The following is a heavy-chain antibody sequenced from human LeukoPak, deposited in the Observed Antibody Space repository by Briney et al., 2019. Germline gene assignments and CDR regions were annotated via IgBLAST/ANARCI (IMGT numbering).Heavy chain of an antibody. CDR2: IYYSGST. J-gene: IGHJ5*02. V-gene: IGHV4-59*01. CDR1: GGSISSYY. CDR3: ASTPEVYCSGGSCYSGWGWFDP. D-gene: IGHD2-15*01. Sequence: PSETLSLTCTVSGGSISSYYWSWIRQPPGKGLVWIGYIYYSGSTNYNPSLKSRVTISVDTSKNQFSLKLSSVTAADTAVYYCASTPEVYCSGGSCYSGWGWFDPWGQGTLVTVSS.